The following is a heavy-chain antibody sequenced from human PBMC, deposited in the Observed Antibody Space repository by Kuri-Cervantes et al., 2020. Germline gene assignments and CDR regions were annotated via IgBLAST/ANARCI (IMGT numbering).Heavy chain of an antibody. Sequence: GGSLRLSCAASGFTFSNYWMHWVRQAPGKGLVWVSRINSDGSSTSYADSVGGRFTISRDNAGNSLYLQMNSLRDEDTAVYYCAGGQQVAHEYFQYWGQGTLVTVSS. D-gene: IGHD6-13*01. V-gene: IGHV3-74*01. CDR3: AGGQQVAHEYFQY. J-gene: IGHJ1*01. CDR1: GFTFSNYW. CDR2: INSDGSST.